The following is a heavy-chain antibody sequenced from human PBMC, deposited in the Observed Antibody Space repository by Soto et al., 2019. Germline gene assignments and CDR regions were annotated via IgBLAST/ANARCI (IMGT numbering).Heavy chain of an antibody. D-gene: IGHD3-10*01. J-gene: IGHJ4*02. CDR1: GVTVCRYA. V-gene: IGHV3-23*01. Sequence: GGSLRLSYARSGVTVCRYARTSVREAPGKGLEWVSAISGGGDTTSYADSVKGRFTVSRDGSKNTLYLQMSSLRAEDTALYYCAKGRGGSGTLTPRVDFWGQGTLVTVTS. CDR2: ISGGGDTT. CDR3: AKGRGGSGTLTPRVDF.